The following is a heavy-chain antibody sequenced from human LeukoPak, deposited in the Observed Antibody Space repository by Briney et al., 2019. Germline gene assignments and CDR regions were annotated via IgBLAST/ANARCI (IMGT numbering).Heavy chain of an antibody. J-gene: IGHJ6*03. V-gene: IGHV3-7*01. CDR3: ARAGIAARPAYYYYYMDV. Sequence: PGGSLRLSCAASGFTFSDFWMSWVRQAPGKGLEWVANIKRDGSEKYYVDSVEGRFTISRDNAKNSLYLQMSSLRAEDTAVYYCARAGIAARPAYYYYYMDVWGKGTTVTVSS. D-gene: IGHD6-6*01. CDR1: GFTFSDFW. CDR2: IKRDGSEK.